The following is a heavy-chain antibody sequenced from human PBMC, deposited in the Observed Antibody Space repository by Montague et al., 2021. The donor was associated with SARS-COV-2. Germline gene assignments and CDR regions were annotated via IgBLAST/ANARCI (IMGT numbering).Heavy chain of an antibody. CDR1: GFTFSSYW. D-gene: IGHD3-10*01. Sequence: SLRLSCAASGFTFSSYWMHWVRQAPGKGLVWVSRISSDGSGTTYADSVKGRFTISRDNGRNSVHLRMNSLRAEDTALYYCAKDDGSGNYYNGLYENWGLGTRVTVSS. J-gene: IGHJ4*02. V-gene: IGHV3-74*01. CDR3: AKDDGSGNYYNGLYEN. CDR2: ISSDGSGT.